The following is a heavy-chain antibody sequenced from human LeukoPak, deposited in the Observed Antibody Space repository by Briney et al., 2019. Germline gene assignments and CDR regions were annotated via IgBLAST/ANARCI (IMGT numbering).Heavy chain of an antibody. CDR3: AKGNDQVSTCIDH. Sequence: GGSLRLSCAASGFTFSIYAMSWIRQAPGEGLEWVSGINSGGTTYYADSVKGRFTISRDNSKNSLFLQMNSLRAEDTAIYYCAKGNDQVSTCIDHWGQGALVAVST. V-gene: IGHV3-23*01. CDR1: GFTFSIYA. J-gene: IGHJ5*02. D-gene: IGHD3-10*01. CDR2: INSGGTT.